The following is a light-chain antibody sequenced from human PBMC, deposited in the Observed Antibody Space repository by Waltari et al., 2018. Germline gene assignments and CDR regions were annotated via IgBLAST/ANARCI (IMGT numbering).Light chain of an antibody. J-gene: IGLJ2*01. CDR1: SSAVGAY. V-gene: IGLV2-8*01. CDR2: EVT. CDR3: SSYAGSNNLV. Sequence: QSALTQPPSASGSPGQSVTLSCTGTSSAVGAYVSWYQQHPGKAPKLMISEVTKRPSGVPDRFSGSKSGNTASLTVSGLQAEDEADYYCSSYAGSNNLVFGGGTKLTVL.